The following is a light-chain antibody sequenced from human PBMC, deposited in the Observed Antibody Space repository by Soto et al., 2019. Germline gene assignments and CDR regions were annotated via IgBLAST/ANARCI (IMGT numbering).Light chain of an antibody. CDR3: QQYGSSPRT. V-gene: IGKV3-20*01. CDR1: QSVTSSY. J-gene: IGKJ1*01. Sequence: EIVLTQSPGTLSLSPGERATLSCRASQSVTSSYLAWYQQKPGQAPRLLIYGASTRATGIPDRFSGSGSGPDFTLTISRLEPEDFAVYYCQQYGSSPRTFGQGTKXEIK. CDR2: GAS.